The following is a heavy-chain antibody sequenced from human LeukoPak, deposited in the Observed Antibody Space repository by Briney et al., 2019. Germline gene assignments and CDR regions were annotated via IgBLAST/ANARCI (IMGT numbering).Heavy chain of an antibody. CDR1: GFTFSSYA. D-gene: IGHD2-2*01. Sequence: PGGSLRLSCAASGFTFSSYAMSWVRQAPGKGLEWVSGISGSGGSTYYADSVKGRFTISRDNSKNTPFLQMNSLRAEDTAVYYCAKGPQSTYYYYMDVWGKGTTVTVSS. CDR2: ISGSGGST. J-gene: IGHJ6*03. CDR3: AKGPQSTYYYYMDV. V-gene: IGHV3-23*01.